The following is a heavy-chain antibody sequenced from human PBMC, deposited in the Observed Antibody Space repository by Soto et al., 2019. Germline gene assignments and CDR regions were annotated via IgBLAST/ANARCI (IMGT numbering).Heavy chain of an antibody. V-gene: IGHV4-31*03. CDR2: IYYSGST. D-gene: IGHD3-3*01. CDR1: TGSVTSAAYY. CDR3: ARVFLRFATKAQIDP. J-gene: IGHJ5*01. Sequence: SETLSLTCTVSTGSVTSAAYYWSWIRQYPGKGLEWIGNIYYSGSTFYNPSLKSRVTMSLVTSKNQFSLHLTSVTAADSAVYYCARVFLRFATKAQIDPRGQRDLLTISS.